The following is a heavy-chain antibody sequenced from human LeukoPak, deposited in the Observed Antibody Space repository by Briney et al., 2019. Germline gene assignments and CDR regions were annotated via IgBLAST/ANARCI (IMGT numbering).Heavy chain of an antibody. CDR2: ISNNGDNT. CDR3: ARVDCRSTSCPFDY. J-gene: IGHJ4*02. CDR1: GFTFSIFT. D-gene: IGHD2-2*01. V-gene: IGHV3-64*01. Sequence: PGGSLRLSCAASGFTFSIFTMFWVRQAPGKGLEDVSSISNNGDNTYYANSVKGTFTISRDNSKNTLYLQLDNLRAEDMAVYYCARVDCRSTSCPFDYWGQGTLVTVS.